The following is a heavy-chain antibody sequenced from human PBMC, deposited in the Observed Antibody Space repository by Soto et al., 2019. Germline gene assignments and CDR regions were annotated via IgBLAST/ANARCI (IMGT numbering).Heavy chain of an antibody. D-gene: IGHD5-12*01. CDR1: GFTLGDYA. CDR3: TRGSEGVEMATTLYYYYGMDV. V-gene: IGHV3-49*03. CDR2: IRSKAYGGTT. J-gene: IGHJ6*02. Sequence: GGSLRLSCTASGFTLGDYAMSWFRQAPGKGLEWVGFIRSKAYGGTTEYAASVKSRFTISRDDSKSIAYLQMNSLKTEDTAVYYCTRGSEGVEMATTLYYYYGMDVWGQGTTVTVSS.